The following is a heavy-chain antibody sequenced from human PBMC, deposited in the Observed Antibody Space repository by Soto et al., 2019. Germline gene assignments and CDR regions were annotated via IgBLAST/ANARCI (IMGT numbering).Heavy chain of an antibody. CDR2: ISYDGSNK. CDR3: AKDGIAAAGPNWFDP. J-gene: IGHJ5*02. V-gene: IGHV3-30*18. D-gene: IGHD6-13*01. Sequence: SLILSCAASGFTFSSYGMHLVRQAPGKGLEWVAVISYDGSNKYYADSVKGRFTISRDNSKNTLYLQMNSLRAEDTAVYYCAKDGIAAAGPNWFDPWGQGTLVTVSS. CDR1: GFTFSSYG.